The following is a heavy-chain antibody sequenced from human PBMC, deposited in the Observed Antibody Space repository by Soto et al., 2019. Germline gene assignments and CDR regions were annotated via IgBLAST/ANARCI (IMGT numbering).Heavy chain of an antibody. J-gene: IGHJ4*02. CDR2: ISYDGSNK. CDR1: GFTFSTYA. CDR3: ARDMYSNTWYVWDY. V-gene: IGHV3-30-3*01. Sequence: GGSLRLSCAASGFTFSTYAMHWVRQAPGMALEWVAVISYDGSNKYYADSVKGRFTISRDNSKNTLYVQMNSLRAEDTAVYYCARDMYSNTWYVWDYWGQGTLVTVSS. D-gene: IGHD6-13*01.